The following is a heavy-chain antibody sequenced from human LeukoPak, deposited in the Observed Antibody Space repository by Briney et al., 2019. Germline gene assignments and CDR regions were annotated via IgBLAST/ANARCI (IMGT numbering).Heavy chain of an antibody. CDR1: GFTFSNAW. Sequence: GGSLRLSCAASGFTFSNAWMSWVRQAPGKALEWVGRIKSKTDGGTTDYAAPVKGRFTISRDDSQNTLYLQMNSLKTEDTAVYYCTTGAPRAYSGSYSNCWGQGTLVTVSS. V-gene: IGHV3-15*01. CDR2: IKSKTDGGTT. J-gene: IGHJ4*02. CDR3: TTGAPRAYSGSYSNC. D-gene: IGHD1-26*01.